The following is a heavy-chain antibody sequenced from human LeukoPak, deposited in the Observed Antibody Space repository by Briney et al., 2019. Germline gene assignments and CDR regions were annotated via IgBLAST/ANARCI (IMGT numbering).Heavy chain of an antibody. CDR2: INHSGST. J-gene: IGHJ1*01. CDR1: GGSFSGYY. D-gene: IGHD6-13*01. Sequence: SETLSLTCAVYGGSFSGYYWSWIRQPPGKGLEWIGEINHSGSTNYNPSLKSRVTISVDTSKNQFSLKLSSVTAADTAVYYCARGVRGRQRLRQQPASRPVSEYFQHWGQGTLVTVSS. CDR3: ARGVRGRQRLRQQPASRPVSEYFQH. V-gene: IGHV4-34*01.